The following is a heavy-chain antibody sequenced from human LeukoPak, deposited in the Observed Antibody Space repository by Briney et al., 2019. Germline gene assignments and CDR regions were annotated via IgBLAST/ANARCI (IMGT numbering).Heavy chain of an antibody. J-gene: IGHJ6*03. Sequence: GGSLRLSCAASGFTFGGHWMHWVRQAPGKGLVWVSRINSDGSSTTYADSVKGRFTISRDNAKNTLYLQMNSLRAEDTALYYCARGRYSSGWYPGGIYYYYYYMDVWGKGTTVTVSS. CDR1: GFTFGGHW. CDR2: INSDGSST. CDR3: ARGRYSSGWYPGGIYYYYYYMDV. V-gene: IGHV3-74*01. D-gene: IGHD6-19*01.